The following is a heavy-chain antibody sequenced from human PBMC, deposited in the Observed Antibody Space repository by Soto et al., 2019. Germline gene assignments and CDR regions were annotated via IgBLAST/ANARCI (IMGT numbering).Heavy chain of an antibody. D-gene: IGHD6-19*01. CDR2: ISFDGSNK. Sequence: QVQLVESRGGVVQPGRSLRLSCAASGFSFSNYGMHWARQAPGKGLEWVAGISFDGSNKYHADSVKGRFTISRDNSKNTLYLQMNSLRTEDTAVYYCAGGWYFFDYCGQGTLVTVSS. V-gene: IGHV3-30*03. CDR3: AGGWYFFDY. CDR1: GFSFSNYG. J-gene: IGHJ4*02.